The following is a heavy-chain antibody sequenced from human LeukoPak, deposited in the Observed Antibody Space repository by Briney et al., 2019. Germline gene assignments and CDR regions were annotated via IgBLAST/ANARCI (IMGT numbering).Heavy chain of an antibody. Sequence: GRPLRLSCAASGFTFSSYGMHWVRQAPGKGLEWVAVISYDGSNKYYADSVKGRFTISRDNSKNTLYLQMNSLRAEDTAVYYCAKDRLAVALGPHFDYWGQGTLVTVSS. D-gene: IGHD6-19*01. CDR3: AKDRLAVALGPHFDY. CDR2: ISYDGSNK. J-gene: IGHJ4*02. CDR1: GFTFSSYG. V-gene: IGHV3-30*18.